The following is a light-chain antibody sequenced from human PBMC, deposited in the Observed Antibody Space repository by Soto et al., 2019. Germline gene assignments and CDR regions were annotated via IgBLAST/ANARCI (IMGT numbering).Light chain of an antibody. CDR3: QSYDSSLTVV. CDR1: SSNIGAGYD. CDR2: ANN. J-gene: IGLJ2*01. V-gene: IGLV1-40*01. Sequence: QPVLTQPPSVSGAPGQRVTISCTGSSSNIGAGYDVHWYHQLPGTAPKLLIYANNNRPSGVPDRFSGSKSGTSASLAITGLQAEDEADYYCQSYDSSLTVVFGGGTKLTVL.